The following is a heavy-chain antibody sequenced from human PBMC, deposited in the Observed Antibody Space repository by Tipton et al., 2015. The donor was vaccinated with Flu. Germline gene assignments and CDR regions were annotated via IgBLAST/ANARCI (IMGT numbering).Heavy chain of an antibody. V-gene: IGHV4-59*01. CDR3: ARDTSLQR. CDR2: IYYSGIT. J-gene: IGHJ1*01. CDR1: GASISSSY. Sequence: TLSLTCTVSGASISSSYWGWIRQAPGKGLEWIGHIYYSGITNYNPSLKSRITISVDTSKNQFSLRLSSVTAADTAVYYCARDTSLQRWGQGTLVTVS.